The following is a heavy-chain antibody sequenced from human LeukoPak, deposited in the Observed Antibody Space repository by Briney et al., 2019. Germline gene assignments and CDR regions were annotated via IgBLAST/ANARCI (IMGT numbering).Heavy chain of an antibody. CDR3: ARDRYYDSSGYYSNWFDP. CDR1: GGTFSSYA. CDR2: IIPIFGTA. V-gene: IGHV1-69*01. D-gene: IGHD3-22*01. J-gene: IGHJ5*02. Sequence: SVKVSCKASGGTFSSYAISWVRQAPGQGLEWMGGIIPIFGTANYAQKFQGRVTTTADESTSTAYMELSNLRSEDTAVYYCARDRYYDSSGYYSNWFDPWGQGTLVTVSS.